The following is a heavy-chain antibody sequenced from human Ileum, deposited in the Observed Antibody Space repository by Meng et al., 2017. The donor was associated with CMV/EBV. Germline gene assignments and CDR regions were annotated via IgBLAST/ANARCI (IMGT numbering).Heavy chain of an antibody. CDR2: IKQDRSKK. V-gene: IGHV3-7*01. Sequence: GFSCSSDWMSWRQKAAGKRLEWEENIKQDRSKKCYVKSVKDRFNISRDNDNKSLYLQINRLRAEDTAVYYCSRAVSPSWSGPRFDYWGQGTLVTVSS. CDR1: GFSCSSDW. D-gene: IGHD3-3*01. J-gene: IGHJ4*02. CDR3: SRAVSPSWSGPRFDY.